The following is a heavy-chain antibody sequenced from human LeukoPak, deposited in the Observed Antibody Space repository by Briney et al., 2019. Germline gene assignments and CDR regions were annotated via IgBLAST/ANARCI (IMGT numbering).Heavy chain of an antibody. V-gene: IGHV1-69*13. CDR3: ARDVSIAAAGTRYFDY. J-gene: IGHJ4*02. CDR1: GGTFSSYA. CDR2: IIPIFGTA. D-gene: IGHD6-13*01. Sequence: EASVKVSCKASGGTFSSYAISWVRQAPGQGLEWMGGIIPIFGTANYAQKFQGRVTITADESTSTAYMELSSLRSEDTAVYYCARDVSIAAAGTRYFDYWGQGTLATVSS.